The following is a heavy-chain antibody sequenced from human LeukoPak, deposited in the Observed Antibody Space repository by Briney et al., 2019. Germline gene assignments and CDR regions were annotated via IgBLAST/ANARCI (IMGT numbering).Heavy chain of an antibody. J-gene: IGHJ4*02. CDR3: ARGEEDFDY. V-gene: IGHV1-2*02. Sequence: ASVKVSCKASGYTFTGYYIHWVRQAPGQGLEWMGWINPNSGGTKYAQKFQGRVTMTRDTSTSTVYMELSSLRSEDTAVYYCARGEEDFDYWGQGTLVTVSS. CDR1: GYTFTGYY. CDR2: INPNSGGT.